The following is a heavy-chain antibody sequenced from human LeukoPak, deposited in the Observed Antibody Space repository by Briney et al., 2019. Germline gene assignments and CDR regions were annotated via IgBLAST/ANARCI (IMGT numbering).Heavy chain of an antibody. CDR2: ISYDASNK. CDR1: GFTFSSYG. Sequence: GGSLRLSCAASGFTFSSYGMHWVRQAPGKGLEGVAVISYDASNKYYADSVKGRFTISGDNSKNTLYLQMNSLRAEDTAVYYCAKEMSKGYSSSWGYYYYGMDVWGQGTTVTVSS. D-gene: IGHD6-13*01. J-gene: IGHJ6*02. CDR3: AKEMSKGYSSSWGYYYYGMDV. V-gene: IGHV3-30*18.